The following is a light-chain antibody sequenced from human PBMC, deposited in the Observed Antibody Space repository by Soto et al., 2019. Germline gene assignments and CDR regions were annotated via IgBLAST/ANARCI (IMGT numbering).Light chain of an antibody. Sequence: QSALTQPASVSGSPGQSITISCTGTSSDVGGYNYVSWYQQHPGKAPKLMIYAVTNRPSGVSDRFSGSKSGNTASLTISGLQADEEADYYCSSYTSRSTLVVFGGGTKLTVL. CDR3: SSYTSRSTLVV. CDR2: AVT. V-gene: IGLV2-14*01. CDR1: SSDVGGYNY. J-gene: IGLJ3*02.